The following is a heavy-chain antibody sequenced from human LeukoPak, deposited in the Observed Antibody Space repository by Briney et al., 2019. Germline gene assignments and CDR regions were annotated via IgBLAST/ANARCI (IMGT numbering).Heavy chain of an antibody. CDR3: ARGGLSVGATEGIDY. CDR1: GFTFSDYY. V-gene: IGHV3-11*04. J-gene: IGHJ4*02. CDR2: ISSSGSII. D-gene: IGHD1-26*01. Sequence: GGSLRLSCATSGFTFSDYYMTWIRQAPGKGLEWVSYISSSGSIIYYADSVKGRFIISRDNAKNSLYLQMNSLRAEDTAVYFCARGGLSVGATEGIDYWGQGTLVTVSS.